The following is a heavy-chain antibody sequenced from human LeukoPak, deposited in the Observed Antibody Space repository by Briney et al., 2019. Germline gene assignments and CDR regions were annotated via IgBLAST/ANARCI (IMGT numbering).Heavy chain of an antibody. CDR2: IYSGTNT. CDR1: EFTVSSNY. V-gene: IGHV3-53*01. D-gene: IGHD3-22*01. CDR3: ASNYYDSTGT. Sequence: GGSLRLSCAASEFTVSSNYMAWVRQAPGKGLEWVSVIYSGTNTYYADSVKGRYTISRDNSKNTLYLQMNNLRAEDTAVYYCASNYYDSTGTWGQGTLVTVSS. J-gene: IGHJ4*02.